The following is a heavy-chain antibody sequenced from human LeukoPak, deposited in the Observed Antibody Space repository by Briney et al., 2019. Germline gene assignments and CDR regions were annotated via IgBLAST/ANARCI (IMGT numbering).Heavy chain of an antibody. CDR2: ITGTGGST. D-gene: IGHD6-19*01. CDR1: GFTFTSYA. J-gene: IGHJ3*02. V-gene: IGHV3-23*01. CDR3: AKIRDTRDWYKDAFDI. Sequence: GGPLRLSCAASGFTFTSYAMSWVRQAPGKGLEWVSAITGTGGSTYYAASVKGRFTVSRDNSKNTLYLQMSSLRGEDTAMYYCAKIRDTRDWYKDAFDIWGQGTRVTVSS.